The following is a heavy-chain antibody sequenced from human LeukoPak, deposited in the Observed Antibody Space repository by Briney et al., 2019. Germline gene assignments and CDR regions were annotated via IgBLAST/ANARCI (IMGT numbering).Heavy chain of an antibody. CDR3: ARDKGGSGYDHLDS. CDR1: GDSVSTNSTA. Sequence: SQTLSLTCAISGDSVSTNSTAWNWIRQPPSRGLEWRGRTYYRSKWYNDYAVSVKSRITINPDTSKNQFSLQLNSVTPEDTAVYYCARDKGGSGYDHLDSWGQGTLVTVSS. CDR2: TYYRSKWYN. D-gene: IGHD5-12*01. J-gene: IGHJ4*02. V-gene: IGHV6-1*01.